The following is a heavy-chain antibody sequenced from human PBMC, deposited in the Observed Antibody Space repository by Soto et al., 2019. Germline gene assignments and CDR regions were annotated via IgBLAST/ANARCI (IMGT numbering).Heavy chain of an antibody. D-gene: IGHD2-21*02. CDR1: GFTFSSYA. V-gene: IGHV3-23*01. CDR3: AKSVVTATDYCYYGMDV. CDR2: ISGSGGST. J-gene: IGHJ6*02. Sequence: GGSLRLSCAASGFTFSSYAMSWVRQAPGKGLEWVSAISGSGGSTYYADSVKGRFTISRDNSKNTLYLQMNSLRAEDTAVYYCAKSVVTATDYCYYGMDVWGQGTTVTVSS.